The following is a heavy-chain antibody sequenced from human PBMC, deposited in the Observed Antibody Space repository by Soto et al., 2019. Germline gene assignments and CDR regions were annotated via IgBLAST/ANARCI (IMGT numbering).Heavy chain of an antibody. D-gene: IGHD3-22*01. J-gene: IGHJ5*02. Sequence: PSETLSLTCTVSGGSISSSSYYWAWIRQPPGKGLEWIGSINYRGTAYYTTSLTSRLTMSVDTSKNQFSLSVNSVTAADTAVYYCAKDRYDSSGSPADWFDPWGQGTLVTVSS. V-gene: IGHV4-39*02. CDR1: GGSISSSSYY. CDR2: INYRGTA. CDR3: AKDRYDSSGSPADWFDP.